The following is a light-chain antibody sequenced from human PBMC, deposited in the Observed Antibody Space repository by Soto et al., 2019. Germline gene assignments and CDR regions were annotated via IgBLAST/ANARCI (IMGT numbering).Light chain of an antibody. CDR2: GVS. V-gene: IGLV2-11*01. J-gene: IGLJ1*01. CDR1: TSDVSAYNY. CDR3: CSYAGSYSYV. Sequence: QSALTQPRSVSGSPGQSVTISCTGTTSDVSAYNYVSWYQQHPGKAPKLMIFGVSERPSGVPDRFSGSKSGNTASLTISGLQAEDEADYYCCSYAGSYSYVFGTGPKVTVL.